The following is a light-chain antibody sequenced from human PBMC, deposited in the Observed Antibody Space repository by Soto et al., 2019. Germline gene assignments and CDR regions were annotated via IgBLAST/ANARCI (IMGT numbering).Light chain of an antibody. Sequence: QSALTQPASVSGSPGQSITISCTGTSSDVGDYNYVSWYQQHPGKAPKVMIYDVSNRPSGVSNRFSGSKSGNTASLTISGLQAEDEADYYCSSYISSSTLVFGTGTELTVL. V-gene: IGLV2-14*01. CDR1: SSDVGDYNY. CDR2: DVS. J-gene: IGLJ1*01. CDR3: SSYISSSTLV.